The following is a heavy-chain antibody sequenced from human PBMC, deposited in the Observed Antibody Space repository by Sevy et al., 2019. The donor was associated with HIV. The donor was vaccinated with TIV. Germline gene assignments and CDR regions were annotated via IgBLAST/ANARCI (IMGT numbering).Heavy chain of an antibody. V-gene: IGHV3-74*01. CDR3: ARGRWDGYDILTGLNPFDY. CDR2: INSDGSST. J-gene: IGHJ4*02. Sequence: GGSLRLSCAASGFTFSSYWLHWVRQAPGKGLVWVSRINSDGSSTSYADSVKGRFTISRDNAKNTLYLQMNSLRAEDTAVYYCARGRWDGYDILTGLNPFDYWGQGTLVTVSS. CDR1: GFTFSSYW. D-gene: IGHD3-9*01.